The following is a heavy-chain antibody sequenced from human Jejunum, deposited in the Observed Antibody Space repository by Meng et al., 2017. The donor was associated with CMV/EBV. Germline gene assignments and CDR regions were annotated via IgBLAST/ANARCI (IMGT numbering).Heavy chain of an antibody. Sequence: GFAFSRYTIHWVSQAPGKGREGGALISYDGSNKDYAESVKGRFTISRDNSKNTVFLQMDSQRTDDTAIYYCAKEAPVLAGRGLDVWGQGTTVTVSS. CDR3: AKEAPVLAGRGLDV. D-gene: IGHD3-3*02. CDR2: ISYDGSNK. V-gene: IGHV3-30*04. CDR1: GFAFSRYT. J-gene: IGHJ6*02.